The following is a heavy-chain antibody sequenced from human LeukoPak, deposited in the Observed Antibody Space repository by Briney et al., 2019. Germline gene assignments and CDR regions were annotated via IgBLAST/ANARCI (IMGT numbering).Heavy chain of an antibody. CDR1: GGSISSNSYY. V-gene: IGHV4-39*07. CDR3: ARVHYGSGGNAFDY. CDR2: FHYSGT. D-gene: IGHD3-10*01. J-gene: IGHJ4*02. Sequence: PSETLSLTCTVSGGSISSNSYYWGWIRQPPGKGLEWIGSFHYSGTYYNPSLKSRVTISVDTSKNQFSLKLSSVTAADTAVYYCARVHYGSGGNAFDYWGQGTLVTVSS.